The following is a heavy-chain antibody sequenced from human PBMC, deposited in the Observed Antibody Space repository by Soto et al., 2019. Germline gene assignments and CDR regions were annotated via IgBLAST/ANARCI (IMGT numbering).Heavy chain of an antibody. V-gene: IGHV3-21*01. CDR1: GFTFSSYS. D-gene: IGHD6-19*01. CDR3: ARDGSGQGYFDY. Sequence: GGSLRLSCAASGFTFSSYSMNWVRQAPGKGLEWVSSISSSSSYIYYADSVKGRFTISRDNAKNSLYLQMNSLRAEDTAVYYCARDGSGQGYFDYWGQGTLVTVSS. CDR2: ISSSSSYI. J-gene: IGHJ4*02.